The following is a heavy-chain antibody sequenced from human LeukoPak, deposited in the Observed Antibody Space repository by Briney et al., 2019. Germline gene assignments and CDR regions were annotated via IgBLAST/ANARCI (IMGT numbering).Heavy chain of an antibody. Sequence: GGSLRLSRAASGFTFSSYSMNWVRQAPGKGLEWVSSISSSSSYIYYADSVKGRFTISRDNAKNSLYLQMNSLRAEDTAVYYCARSYCSDGSCSTPLDYWGQGTLVTVSS. D-gene: IGHD2-15*01. CDR1: GFTFSSYS. V-gene: IGHV3-21*01. CDR2: ISSSSSYI. J-gene: IGHJ4*02. CDR3: ARSYCSDGSCSTPLDY.